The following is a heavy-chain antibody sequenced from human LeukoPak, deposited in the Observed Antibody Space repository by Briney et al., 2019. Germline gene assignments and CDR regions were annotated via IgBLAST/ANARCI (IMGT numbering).Heavy chain of an antibody. J-gene: IGHJ5*02. D-gene: IGHD3-3*01. V-gene: IGHV4-59*01. Sequence: SETLSLTCTVSGGSISSYYWSWTRQPPGKGLEWIGYIYYSGSTNYNPSLKSRVTISVDTSKNQFSLKLSSVTAADTAVYYCARVVWSGYAWFDPWGQGTLVTVSS. CDR3: ARVVWSGYAWFDP. CDR2: IYYSGST. CDR1: GGSISSYY.